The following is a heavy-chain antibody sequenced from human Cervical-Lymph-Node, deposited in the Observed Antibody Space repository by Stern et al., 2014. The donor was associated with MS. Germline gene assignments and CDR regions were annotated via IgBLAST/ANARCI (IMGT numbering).Heavy chain of an antibody. D-gene: IGHD2-2*03. CDR2: ISSSEYTI. V-gene: IGHV3-11*01. CDR3: ARGDNVGYGYGLDY. CDR1: GFTFSAHY. J-gene: IGHJ4*02. Sequence: VQLVESGGDLAKPGGSLRLSCAASGFTFSAHYMTWIRQAPGKGLELISYISSSEYTIYYADTVKGRFTISRYSAKKLLNLQWNSLRAEDTAVYYCARGDNVGYGYGLDYWGQGTLVTVSS.